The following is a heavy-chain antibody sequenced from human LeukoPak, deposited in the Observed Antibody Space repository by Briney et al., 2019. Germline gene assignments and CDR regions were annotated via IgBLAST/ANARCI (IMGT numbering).Heavy chain of an antibody. CDR2: ISSSSSTI. CDR1: GFTFSSYA. J-gene: IGHJ4*02. V-gene: IGHV3-48*01. Sequence: GGSLRLSCAASGFTFSSYAMSWVRQAPGKGLEWVSYISSSSSTIYYADSVKGRFTISRDNAKNSLYLQMNSLRAEDTAVYYCARSDIPDYWGQGTLVTVSS. D-gene: IGHD2-15*01. CDR3: ARSDIPDY.